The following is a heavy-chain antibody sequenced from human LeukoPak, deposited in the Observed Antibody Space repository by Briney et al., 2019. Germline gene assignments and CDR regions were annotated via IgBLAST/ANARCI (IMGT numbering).Heavy chain of an antibody. CDR2: IFPSGGEI. J-gene: IGHJ6*03. CDR3: ARVGKDCSSTSCYPSYYYYYMDV. V-gene: IGHV3-23*01. D-gene: IGHD2-2*01. CDR1: GFTFSTFA. Sequence: GGSLRLSCAASGFTFSTFAMIWVRQPPGKGLEWVSSIFPSGGEIHYADSVRGRFTISRDNSKSTLSLQMNSLRAEDTAVYYCARVGKDCSSTSCYPSYYYYYMDVWGKGTTVTISS.